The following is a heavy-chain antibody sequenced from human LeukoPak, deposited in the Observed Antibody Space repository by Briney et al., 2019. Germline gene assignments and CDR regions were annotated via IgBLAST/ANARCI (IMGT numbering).Heavy chain of an antibody. CDR1: GGSISPYY. J-gene: IGHJ4*02. CDR3: ARATYYGKSDY. D-gene: IGHD3-10*01. V-gene: IGHV4-59*01. Sequence: PSETLSLTCAVSGGSISPYYWSWIRQPPGKGLEWIDYIYYSGSTNYNPSLKSRVTISVDTSKNQFSLKLSSVTAADTAVYYCARATYYGKSDYWGQGTLVTVSS. CDR2: IYYSGST.